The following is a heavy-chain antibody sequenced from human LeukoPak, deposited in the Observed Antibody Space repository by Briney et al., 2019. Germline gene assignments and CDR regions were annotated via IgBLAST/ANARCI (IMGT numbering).Heavy chain of an antibody. CDR3: ARDNGPSGYDAFDI. J-gene: IGHJ3*02. CDR1: GFTFSSSW. CDR2: IKQDGSEK. Sequence: AGSLSLSCAASGFTFSSSWMNWVWQRPPTGQGLVSIIKQDGSEKFCVDSVKGRFTISRDNAKNSLYLQMNSLRAEDTAVYYCARDNGPSGYDAFDIWGQGTMVTVSS. D-gene: IGHD5-12*01. V-gene: IGHV3-7*01.